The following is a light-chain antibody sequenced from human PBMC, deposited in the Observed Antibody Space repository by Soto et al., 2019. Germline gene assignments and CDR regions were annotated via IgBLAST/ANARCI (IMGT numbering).Light chain of an antibody. Sequence: EIVLTQSPDTLSLSPGERATLSCMASQNFGSSYLAWYQQKRGQATRFLIYGASSRATGITDRFSGSGSGTDFTLTISRLEPEDFAVYYCQQYGRSPTTFGQGTKVDIK. CDR2: GAS. V-gene: IGKV3-20*01. J-gene: IGKJ1*01. CDR3: QQYGRSPTT. CDR1: QNFGSSY.